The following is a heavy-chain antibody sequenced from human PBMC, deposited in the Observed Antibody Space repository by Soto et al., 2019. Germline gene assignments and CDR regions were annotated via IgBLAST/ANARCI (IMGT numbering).Heavy chain of an antibody. J-gene: IGHJ4*02. CDR2: IYWDDSK. CDR3: AHKGSEDWPLDY. CDR1: GFSLSTRGVG. Sequence: QITLKEYGPTLVRPTQTLTLTCAFSGFSLSTRGVGVGWIRQPPGKALEWLAVIYWDDSKHYSPSLRSRLTITKDTSKNQVVLTMTNMDPMDTGTYSSAHKGSEDWPLDYWGQGTLVTVSS. V-gene: IGHV2-5*02. D-gene: IGHD3-9*01.